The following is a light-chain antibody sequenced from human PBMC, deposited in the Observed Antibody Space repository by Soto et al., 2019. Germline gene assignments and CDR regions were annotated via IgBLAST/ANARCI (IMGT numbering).Light chain of an antibody. Sequence: EVVLTQSPVTLSLSPGETATLSCRASRSVSTYVNWFRQRPGQAPRLLIFDASNRATGIPPRFSGSGSGTAFNLTISNLVPEDSAVYYCLQRSNWLSFGGGTKVEI. V-gene: IGKV3-11*01. CDR2: DAS. J-gene: IGKJ4*01. CDR1: RSVSTY. CDR3: LQRSNWLS.